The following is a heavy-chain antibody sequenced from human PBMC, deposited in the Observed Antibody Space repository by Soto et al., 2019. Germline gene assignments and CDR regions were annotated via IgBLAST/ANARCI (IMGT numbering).Heavy chain of an antibody. CDR2: INPSGGST. Sequence: SVKVSCKASGYTFTSYYMHWVRQAPGQGLEWMGIINPSGGSTSYAQKFQGRVTMTRDTSTSTVYMELSSLRSEDAAVYYCAIPRAGKGSFDYWGQGTLVTVSS. D-gene: IGHD6-25*01. V-gene: IGHV1-46*01. J-gene: IGHJ4*02. CDR3: AIPRAGKGSFDY. CDR1: GYTFTSYY.